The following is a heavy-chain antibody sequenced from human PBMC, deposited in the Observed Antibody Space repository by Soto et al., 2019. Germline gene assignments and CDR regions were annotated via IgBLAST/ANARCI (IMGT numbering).Heavy chain of an antibody. J-gene: IGHJ4*02. CDR1: GGSFSGYY. V-gene: IGHV4-34*01. Sequence: SETLSLTCAVYGGSFSGYYWSWIRQPPGKGLEWIGEINHSGSTNYNPSLKSRVTISVDTSKNQFSLKLSSVTAADTAVYYCASIFGRITVFGVVTMGYFDYWGQGTLVTVSS. CDR3: ASIFGRITVFGVVTMGYFDY. D-gene: IGHD3-3*01. CDR2: INHSGST.